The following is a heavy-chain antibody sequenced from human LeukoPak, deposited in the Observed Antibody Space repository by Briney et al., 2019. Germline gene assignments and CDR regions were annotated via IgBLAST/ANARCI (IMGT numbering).Heavy chain of an antibody. CDR2: ISYDGSNK. CDR1: GFTFSSYA. D-gene: IGHD2-2*01. Sequence: GGSLRLSCAASGFTFSSYAMHWVRQAPGKGLEWVAVISYDGSNKYYADSVKGRFTISRDNSKNTLYLQMNSLRAEDTAVYYCARGSHIDCSSTSCPYGMDVWGQGTTVTVSS. CDR3: ARGSHIDCSSTSCPYGMDV. J-gene: IGHJ6*02. V-gene: IGHV3-30-3*01.